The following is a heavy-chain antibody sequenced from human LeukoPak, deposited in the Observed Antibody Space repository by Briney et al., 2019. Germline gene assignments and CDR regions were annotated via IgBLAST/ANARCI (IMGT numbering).Heavy chain of an antibody. D-gene: IGHD1-26*01. CDR1: GFTFSTYN. Sequence: GGSLRLSCTASGFTFSTYNLNWVRQAPGKGLECVSSISTSSNYIYYADSVKGRFTISRDNPKYSLYVHMHSLRVEDTDVYYCARDVGASAPDAFDIWGQGTMVTVSS. J-gene: IGHJ3*02. CDR2: ISTSSNYI. V-gene: IGHV3-21*01. CDR3: ARDVGASAPDAFDI.